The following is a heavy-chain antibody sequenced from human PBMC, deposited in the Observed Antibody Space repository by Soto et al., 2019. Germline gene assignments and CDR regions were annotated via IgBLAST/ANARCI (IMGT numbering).Heavy chain of an antibody. CDR2: MNAKSGDT. D-gene: IGHD3-16*01. CDR1: GYTFSDFD. CDR3: ARGNPFNYAGFDV. J-gene: IGHJ6*02. V-gene: IGHV1-8*01. Sequence: AHLEQSGAEVKRPGASVKVSCKASGYTFSDFDINWLRQASGQGPEWMGWMNAKSGDTFFAQRFQGKFNMTWNTSLSTAYMEVRSLTSDDTAMYYCARGNPFNYAGFDVWGQGTTVAVSS.